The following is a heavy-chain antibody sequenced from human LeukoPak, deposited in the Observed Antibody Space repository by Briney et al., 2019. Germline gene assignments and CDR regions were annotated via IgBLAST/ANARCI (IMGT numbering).Heavy chain of an antibody. CDR3: ARALLEYCSSTSCRPAHYYYGMDV. Sequence: SQTLSLTCTVSGGSISSGSYYWSWIRQPAGTGLEWIGRIYTSGSTNYNPSLKSRVTISVDTSKNQFSLKLSSVTAADTAVYYCARALLEYCSSTSCRPAHYYYGMDVWGKGTTVTVSS. D-gene: IGHD2-2*01. V-gene: IGHV4-61*02. CDR1: GGSISSGSYY. J-gene: IGHJ6*04. CDR2: IYTSGST.